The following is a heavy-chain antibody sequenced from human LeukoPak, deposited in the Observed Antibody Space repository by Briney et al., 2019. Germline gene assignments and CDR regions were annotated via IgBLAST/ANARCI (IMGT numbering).Heavy chain of an antibody. V-gene: IGHV3-23*01. Sequence: GGSLRLSCTASGFTFTSYAISWVRQAPGKGLEWVSVISGTGGSTNHADSVKGRFTISRDNSKNTLHLQMNSLRAEDTAVYYCAKESGDDSSGYYEVFDYWGQGTLVTVSS. D-gene: IGHD3-22*01. CDR3: AKESGDDSSGYYEVFDY. CDR1: GFTFTSYA. J-gene: IGHJ4*02. CDR2: ISGTGGST.